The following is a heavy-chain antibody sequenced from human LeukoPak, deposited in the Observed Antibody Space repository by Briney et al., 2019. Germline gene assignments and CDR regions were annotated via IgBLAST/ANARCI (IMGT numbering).Heavy chain of an antibody. Sequence: GGSLRLSCIGSGFIFSNYAMSWVRQAPGRGLQWVSSISGSDGSTYHADSVKGRFSISRDNPKNTLYLRMNSLRAEDTAVYYCAKRRSEWELPSFDYWGQGTPVTVSS. V-gene: IGHV3-23*01. CDR3: AKRRSEWELPSFDY. CDR2: ISGSDGST. CDR1: GFIFSNYA. J-gene: IGHJ4*02. D-gene: IGHD1-26*01.